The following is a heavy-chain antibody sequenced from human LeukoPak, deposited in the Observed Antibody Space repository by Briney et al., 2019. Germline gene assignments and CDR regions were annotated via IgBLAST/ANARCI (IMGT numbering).Heavy chain of an antibody. D-gene: IGHD3-10*01. Sequence: GGSLRLSCAASGFTFSSYEMNWVRQAPGKGLKFVAYISSSGATIYYADSLKGRFTISRDNAKNSLYLQVNSLRDEDTAVYFCVRANSLMVRGVITYFDSWGQGTLVTVSS. CDR3: VRANSLMVRGVITYFDS. V-gene: IGHV3-48*03. J-gene: IGHJ4*02. CDR2: ISSSGATI. CDR1: GFTFSSYE.